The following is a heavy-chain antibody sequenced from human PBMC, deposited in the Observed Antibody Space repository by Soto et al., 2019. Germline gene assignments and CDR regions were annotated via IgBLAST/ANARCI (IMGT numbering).Heavy chain of an antibody. CDR2: ISSSSSYI. CDR1: GFTFSSYS. Sequence: GGSLRLSCAASGFTFSSYSMNWVRQAPGKGLEWVSSISSSSSYIYYADSVKGRFTISRDNAKNSLYLQMNSLRAEDTAVYYCARDRVATIVYYYYMDVWGKGTTVTVSS. D-gene: IGHD5-12*01. CDR3: ARDRVATIVYYYYMDV. J-gene: IGHJ6*03. V-gene: IGHV3-21*01.